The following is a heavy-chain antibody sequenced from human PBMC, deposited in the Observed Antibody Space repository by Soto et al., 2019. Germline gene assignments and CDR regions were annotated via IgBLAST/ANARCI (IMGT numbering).Heavy chain of an antibody. J-gene: IGHJ6*02. CDR1: GYSISTGFN. CDR3: ARLPGYSYGYAYYYGMDV. CDR2: IYHSGST. D-gene: IGHD5-18*01. Sequence: SETLSLTCAVSGYSISTGFNWAWIRQPPGKGLEWIGSIYHSGSTYYNLSLKSRVTISVDTSKNQFSLKLSSVTAADTAVYYCARLPGYSYGYAYYYGMDVWGQGTTVTVSS. V-gene: IGHV4-38-2*01.